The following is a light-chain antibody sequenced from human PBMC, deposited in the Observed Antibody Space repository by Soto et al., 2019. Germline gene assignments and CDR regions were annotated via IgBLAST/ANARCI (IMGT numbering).Light chain of an antibody. V-gene: IGKV3-11*01. CDR3: QQRSDWPRT. CDR2: DAS. J-gene: IGKJ1*01. CDR1: QSVSSY. Sequence: EIVLTQSPAPRSLSPGQIATLFVRATQSVSSYLDWYQQKPGQAPRLLIYDASNRATGIPARFSGSWSGTDCSRTMSTLVHEYVAVYSFQQRSDWPRTFGQGTMVDIK.